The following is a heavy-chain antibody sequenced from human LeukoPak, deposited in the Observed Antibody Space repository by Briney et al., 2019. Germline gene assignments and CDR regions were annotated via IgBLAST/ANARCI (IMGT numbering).Heavy chain of an antibody. D-gene: IGHD6-19*01. CDR2: ICGSGGCT. Sequence: GGSLRLSCEASGFTFNTYAIYWVRQAPGKGLEWVSGICGSGGCTYYADSVKGQFTISRDNSKNTVYLQMNSLTADDTAVYYCAKTTVGYSSGRYPGWPADCWGQGTLVTVSS. CDR3: AKTTVGYSSGRYPGWPADC. V-gene: IGHV3-23*01. J-gene: IGHJ4*02. CDR1: GFTFNTYA.